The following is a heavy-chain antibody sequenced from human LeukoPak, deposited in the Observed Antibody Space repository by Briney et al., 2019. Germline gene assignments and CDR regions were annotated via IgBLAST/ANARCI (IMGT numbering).Heavy chain of an antibody. J-gene: IGHJ4*02. CDR3: ARASQLTWIPDY. CDR1: GFTFSSYD. D-gene: IGHD5-18*01. CDR2: IGTAGDT. Sequence: PGGSLRLSCAASGFTFSSYDMHWVRQATGKGLEWVSAIGTAGDTYYPGSVKGRFTISRENAKNSLYLQMNSLRAGDTAVYYCARASQLTWIPDYGGQGTLVTVSS. V-gene: IGHV3-13*01.